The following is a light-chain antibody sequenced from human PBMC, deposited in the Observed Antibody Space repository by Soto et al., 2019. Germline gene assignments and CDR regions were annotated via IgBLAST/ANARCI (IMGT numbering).Light chain of an antibody. CDR2: LEGSGSY. J-gene: IGLJ3*02. V-gene: IGLV4-60*02. CDR3: ETWDSNTHTV. Sequence: QLVLTQSSSASASLGSSVKLTCTLSSGHSSYIIAWHQQQPGKAPRYSMKLEGSGSYNKGSGVPDRFSGSSSGADRYLTISNLQFEDEADYYCETWDSNTHTVFGGGTQLTVL. CDR1: SGHSSYI.